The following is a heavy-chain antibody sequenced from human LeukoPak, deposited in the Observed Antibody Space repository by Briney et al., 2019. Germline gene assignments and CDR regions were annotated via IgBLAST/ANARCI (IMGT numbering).Heavy chain of an antibody. Sequence: SETLSLTCTVSGYSISSGYYWGWIRQPPGKGLEWIGSIYHSGSTYYNPSLKSRVTISVDTSKNQFSLKLSSVTAADTAVYYCASLTRHSGYDLRSWYFDLWGRGTLVTVSS. V-gene: IGHV4-38-2*02. CDR3: ASLTRHSGYDLRSWYFDL. D-gene: IGHD5-12*01. CDR1: GYSISSGYY. CDR2: IYHSGST. J-gene: IGHJ2*01.